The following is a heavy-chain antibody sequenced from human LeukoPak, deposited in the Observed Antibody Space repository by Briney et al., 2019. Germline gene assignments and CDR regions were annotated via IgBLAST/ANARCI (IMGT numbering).Heavy chain of an antibody. V-gene: IGHV4-4*07. Sequence: SETLSLTCAVYGGSFSGYYWSWIRQPAGKGLEWIGRIYTSGSTNYNPSLKSRVTMSVDTSKNQFSLKLSSVTAADTAVYYCAREGYIAVAGTWWFDPWGQGTLVTVSS. CDR2: IYTSGST. D-gene: IGHD6-19*01. J-gene: IGHJ5*02. CDR3: AREGYIAVAGTWWFDP. CDR1: GGSFSGYY.